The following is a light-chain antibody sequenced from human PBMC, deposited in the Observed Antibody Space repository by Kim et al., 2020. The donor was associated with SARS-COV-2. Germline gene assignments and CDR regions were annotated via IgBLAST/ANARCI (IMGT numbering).Light chain of an antibody. CDR3: AAWDGSLNGQL. CDR1: SSNIGTHT. Sequence: QSVVTQPPSASGTPGQRVTISCSGISSNIGTHTVHWFQQLPGTAPKLLIYNNDNRPSGVPARFSGSKSATSASLAISGLQSEDEADYYCAAWDGSLNGQLFGGGTQLTVL. J-gene: IGLJ3*02. CDR2: NND. V-gene: IGLV1-44*01.